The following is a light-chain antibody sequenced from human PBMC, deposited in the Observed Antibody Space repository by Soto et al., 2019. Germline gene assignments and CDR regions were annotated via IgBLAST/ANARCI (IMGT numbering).Light chain of an antibody. V-gene: IGKV1-39*01. CDR3: QRYNNWPLT. CDR1: QSISNY. Sequence: DIQMTQSPSSLSASVGDRVIITCRASQSISNYLNWYQQKPGRAPKVLISGASALQSGVPSRFSGSGSGTDFTLTINSLQSEDFAVYYCQRYNNWPLTFGGGTKVESK. CDR2: GAS. J-gene: IGKJ4*01.